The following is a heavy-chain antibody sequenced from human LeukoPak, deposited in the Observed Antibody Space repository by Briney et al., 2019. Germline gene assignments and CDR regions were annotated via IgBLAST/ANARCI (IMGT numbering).Heavy chain of an antibody. J-gene: IGHJ3*02. V-gene: IGHV4-38-2*02. CDR2: IYHSGST. CDR1: GYSITRGSY. D-gene: IGHD3-22*01. CDR3: ARVHVNSGYYFGDAFDI. Sequence: KSSETLSLTCTVSGYSITRGSYWGWIRQPPGKGLEWIANIYHSGSTYYNPSLKSRVTISVDTSKNQFSLKLSSVTAADTAIYYCARVHVNSGYYFGDAFDIWGQGTMVTVSS.